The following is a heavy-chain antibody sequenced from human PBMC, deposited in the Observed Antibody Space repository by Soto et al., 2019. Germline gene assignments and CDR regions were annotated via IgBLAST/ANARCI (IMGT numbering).Heavy chain of an antibody. J-gene: IGHJ5*02. CDR2: INHSGST. D-gene: IGHD4-17*01. CDR1: GGSFSGYY. CDR3: SIGRPNRRSGDYGAASYNNWFDP. Sequence: QVQLQQWGAGLLKPSETLSLTCAVYGGSFSGYYWSWIRQPPGKGLEWIGEINHSGSTNYNPSLKSQVTISVETSKNQFSLKLSSVTSADTAVYYCSIGRPNRRSGDYGAASYNNWFDPWGQGTLVTVSS. V-gene: IGHV4-34*01.